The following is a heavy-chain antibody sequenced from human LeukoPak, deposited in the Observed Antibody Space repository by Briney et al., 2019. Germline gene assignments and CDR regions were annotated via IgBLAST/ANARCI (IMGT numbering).Heavy chain of an antibody. CDR1: GFTFSSYS. V-gene: IGHV3-21*01. J-gene: IGHJ4*02. D-gene: IGHD1-26*01. CDR3: ARDLPADNHQWELHLSFDY. CDR2: ISSSSSYI. Sequence: GGSLRLSCAASGFTFSSYSMNWVRQAPGKGLEWVSSISSSSSYIYYADSVKGRFTIPRDNAKNSLYLQMNSLRAEDTAVYYCARDLPADNHQWELHLSFDYWGRGTLVTVSS.